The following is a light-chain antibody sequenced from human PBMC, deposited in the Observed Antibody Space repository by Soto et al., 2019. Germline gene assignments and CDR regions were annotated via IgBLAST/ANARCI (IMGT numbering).Light chain of an antibody. J-gene: IGLJ3*02. CDR1: TGAVTSGDW. V-gene: IGLV7-46*01. CDR3: LLSYSGAWV. CDR2: DID. Sequence: QAVVTQEPSLPVSPGGTVTVTCGSSTGAVTSGDWPYWFQQKPGQAPRTLIYDIDNKHSWTPARFSGSLLGGKAALTLSGAQPEDEAEYYCLLSYSGAWVFGGGTKVTVL.